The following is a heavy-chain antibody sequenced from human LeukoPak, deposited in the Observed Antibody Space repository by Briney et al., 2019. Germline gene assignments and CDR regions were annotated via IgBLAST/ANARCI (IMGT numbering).Heavy chain of an antibody. Sequence: SETLSLTCAVYGGSFSGYYWNWIRQPPGKGLEWIGEINDSGSTNYTPFLKSRVSISVDTSKKQFSLKVNSVTAADTAVYYCARGVYGDYFTKTGYFDYWGQGTQAIVSS. V-gene: IGHV4-34*01. D-gene: IGHD4-17*01. CDR1: GGSFSGYY. CDR3: ARGVYGDYFTKTGYFDY. J-gene: IGHJ4*02. CDR2: INDSGST.